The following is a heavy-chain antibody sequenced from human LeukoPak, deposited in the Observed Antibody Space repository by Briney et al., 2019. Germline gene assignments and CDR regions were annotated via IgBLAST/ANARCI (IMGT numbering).Heavy chain of an antibody. V-gene: IGHV3-23*01. CDR3: AKGRPNYYGTNGHYYRRDGDC. J-gene: IGHJ4*02. CDR2: TSSSGETT. Sequence: GGSLRLSCVASGFTFSSYAMSWVRQAAGKGLEWVSSTSSSGETTYYADSVKGRFTISRDNSRNTLYLQMNSLRAEDTAVYYCAKGRPNYYGTNGHYYRRDGDCWGQGTLVPVSS. D-gene: IGHD3-22*01. CDR1: GFTFSSYA.